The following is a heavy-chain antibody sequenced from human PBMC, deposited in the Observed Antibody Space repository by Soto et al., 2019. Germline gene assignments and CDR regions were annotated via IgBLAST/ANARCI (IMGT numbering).Heavy chain of an antibody. CDR2: IYYSGST. Sequence: SETLSLTCTVSGGSISSSSYYWGWIRQPPGKGLEWIGSIYYSGSTYYNPSLKSRVTISVDTSKNQFSLKLSSVTAADTAVYYCARHRVGATLPFDYWGQGTLVTVSS. V-gene: IGHV4-39*01. D-gene: IGHD1-26*01. J-gene: IGHJ4*02. CDR3: ARHRVGATLPFDY. CDR1: GGSISSSSYY.